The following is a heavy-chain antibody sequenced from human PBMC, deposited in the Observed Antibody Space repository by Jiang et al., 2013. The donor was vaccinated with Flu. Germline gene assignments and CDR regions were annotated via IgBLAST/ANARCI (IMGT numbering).Heavy chain of an antibody. J-gene: IGHJ4*02. D-gene: IGHD3-22*01. Sequence: QDGTRQDYVDSVKGRFTISRDNSKNSLYLQMNSLRAEDTAIYYCARTDYYDSNQSDSWGQGTLVTVSS. V-gene: IGHV3-7*01. CDR2: QDGTRQ. CDR3: ARTDYYDSNQSDS.